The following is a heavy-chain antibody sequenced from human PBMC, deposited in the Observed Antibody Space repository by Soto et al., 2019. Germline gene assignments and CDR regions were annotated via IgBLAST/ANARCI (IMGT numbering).Heavy chain of an antibody. Sequence: SETLSLNCPVSGVSISNAAYSWSWIRQPPGKGLEWIGYIYPSRMRFYNQSLRSRVTISIDRSNDQFSLNLKSVTAADTAVYYCARERGGYGLFDSWGQGTLVTSPQ. D-gene: IGHD5-18*01. CDR1: GVSISNAAYS. CDR2: IYPSRMR. V-gene: IGHV4-30-2*01. J-gene: IGHJ4*02. CDR3: ARERGGYGLFDS.